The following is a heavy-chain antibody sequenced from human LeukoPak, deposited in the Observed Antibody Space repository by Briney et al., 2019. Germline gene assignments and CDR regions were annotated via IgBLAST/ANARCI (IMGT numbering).Heavy chain of an antibody. Sequence: SETLSLTCTVSGGSLSSGGYYWSWIRQPPGKGLEWIGYIYHSGSTYYNPSLKSRVTISVDTSKNQFSLKLSSVTAADTAVYYCASLMGQGAAAGTDYWGQGTLVTVSS. J-gene: IGHJ4*02. CDR2: IYHSGST. D-gene: IGHD6-13*01. V-gene: IGHV4-30-2*01. CDR3: ASLMGQGAAAGTDY. CDR1: GGSLSSGGYY.